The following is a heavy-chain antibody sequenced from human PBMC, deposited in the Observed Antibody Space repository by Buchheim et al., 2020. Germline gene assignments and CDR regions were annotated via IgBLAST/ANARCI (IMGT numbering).Heavy chain of an antibody. CDR1: GLNFSTYG. J-gene: IGHJ4*02. CDR3: AKAITKIVDAIDY. Sequence: QVQLVESGGGVVQPGRSLRLSCVVSGLNFSTYGMDWVRQAPGQGLEWVALISYDGRNKFYADSVKGRFTISRDNSQNTRFLQMNSLRTEDTALYYCAKAITKIVDAIDYWGQGTL. CDR2: ISYDGRNK. D-gene: IGHD3-22*01. V-gene: IGHV3-30*18.